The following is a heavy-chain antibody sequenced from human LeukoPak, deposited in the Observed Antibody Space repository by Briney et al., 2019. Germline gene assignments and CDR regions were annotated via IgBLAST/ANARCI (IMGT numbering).Heavy chain of an antibody. D-gene: IGHD6-13*01. V-gene: IGHV4-59*01. CDR3: ARGYSSSWYYFDY. J-gene: IGHJ4*02. CDR1: GGSISSYY. Sequence: PSETLSLTCTVSGGSISSYYWSWIRQPPGKGLEWIGYIYYSGSTNYNPSLKSRVTISVDTSKNQFSLKLSSVTAADTAVYYCARGYSSSWYYFDYWGQGTLVTVSS. CDR2: IYYSGST.